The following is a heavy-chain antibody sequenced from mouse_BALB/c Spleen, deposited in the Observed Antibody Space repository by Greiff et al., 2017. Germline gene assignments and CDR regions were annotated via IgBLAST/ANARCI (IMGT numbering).Heavy chain of an antibody. CDR2: ISTYYGDA. CDR3: ARGGLRQYYAMDY. D-gene: IGHD2-2*01. CDR1: GYTFTDYA. V-gene: IGHV1S137*01. Sequence: QVQLKESGAELVRPGVSVKISCKGSGYTFTDYAMHWVKQSHAKSLEWIGVISTYYGDASYNQKFKGKATMTVDKSSSTAYMELARLTSEDSAIYYCARGGLRQYYAMDYWGQGTSVTVSS. J-gene: IGHJ4*01.